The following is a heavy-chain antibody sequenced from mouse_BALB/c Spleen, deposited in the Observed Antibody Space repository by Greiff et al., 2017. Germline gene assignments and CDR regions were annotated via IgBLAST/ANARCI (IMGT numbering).Heavy chain of an antibody. CDR2: ISYDGSN. V-gene: IGHV3-6*02. D-gene: IGHD2-1*01. J-gene: IGHJ3*01. CDR3: ARDYYGNSPWFAY. CDR1: GYSITSGYY. Sequence: EVKVEESGPGLVKPSQSLSLTCSVTGYSITSGYYWNWIRQFPGNKLEWMGYISYDGSNNYNPSLKNRISITRDTSKNQFFLKLNSVTTEDTATYYCARDYYGNSPWFAYWGQGTLVTVSA.